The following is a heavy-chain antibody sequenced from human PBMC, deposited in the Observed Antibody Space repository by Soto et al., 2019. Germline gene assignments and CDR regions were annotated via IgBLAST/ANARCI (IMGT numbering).Heavy chain of an antibody. Sequence: GGSLRLSCAASGFIFTDYAMTWVRQAPGKGLEWVSGISSVGGATNYADSVKGRFTISRDNSKNTVYLQMSSLRGEDTAVYYCAKDRMPVSGTLFDFWGQGILVTVSS. V-gene: IGHV3-23*01. CDR2: ISSVGGAT. D-gene: IGHD6-19*01. J-gene: IGHJ4*02. CDR1: GFIFTDYA. CDR3: AKDRMPVSGTLFDF.